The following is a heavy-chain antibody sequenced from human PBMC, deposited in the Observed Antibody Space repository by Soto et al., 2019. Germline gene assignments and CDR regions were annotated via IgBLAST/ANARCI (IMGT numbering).Heavy chain of an antibody. CDR2: INPSGGST. CDR1: GYTFASYA. CDR3: ARVPGLIAAAPFDY. V-gene: IGHV1-46*01. Sequence: ASVKVSCKASGYTFASYAMHWVRQAPGQRLEWMGWINPSGGSTSYAQKFQGRVTMTRDTSTSTVYMELSSLRSEDTAVYYCARVPGLIAAAPFDYRGQGTLVTVSS. D-gene: IGHD6-13*01. J-gene: IGHJ4*02.